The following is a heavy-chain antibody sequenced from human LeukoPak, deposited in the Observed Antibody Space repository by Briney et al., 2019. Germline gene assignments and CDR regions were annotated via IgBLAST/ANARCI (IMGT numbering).Heavy chain of an antibody. J-gene: IGHJ4*02. V-gene: IGHV3-23*01. CDR3: AKRWSGNSGTFDY. CDR1: VFTFSNYA. CDR2: ISHSGGTT. Sequence: PGGSLRLSCAASVFTFSNYALSWVRQAPGKGLEGGSGISHSGGTTYYADSVKGGFTISRDISKNTLYLEMTSLRAEDTAAYFCAKRWSGNSGTFDYLGQGTLVTVSS. D-gene: IGHD4-23*01.